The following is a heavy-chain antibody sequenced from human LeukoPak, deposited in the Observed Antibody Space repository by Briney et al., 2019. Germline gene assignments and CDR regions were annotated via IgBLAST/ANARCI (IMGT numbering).Heavy chain of an antibody. CDR2: IIPIFGTA. D-gene: IGHD3-22*01. CDR3: ATVHYYDSSGYQGLVY. V-gene: IGHV1-69*06. CDR1: GGTFSSYA. Sequence: SVKVSCKASGGTFSSYAISWVRQAPGQGLEWMGGIIPIFGTANYAQKFQGRVTMTEDTSTDTAYMELSSLRSEDTAVYYCATVHYYDSSGYQGLVYWGQGTLVTVSS. J-gene: IGHJ4*02.